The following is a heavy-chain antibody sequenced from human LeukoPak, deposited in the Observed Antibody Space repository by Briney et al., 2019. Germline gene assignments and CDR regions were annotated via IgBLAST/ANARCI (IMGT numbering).Heavy chain of an antibody. V-gene: IGHV1-46*01. D-gene: IGHD3-22*01. Sequence: GASVKVSCKASGYTFTSCYMHWVRQAPGQGLEWMGIINPSGGSTSYAQKFQGRVTMTRDTSTSTVYMELSSLRSEDTAVYYCARGQRITMIVVDPFDYWGQGTLATVSS. CDR3: ARGQRITMIVVDPFDY. J-gene: IGHJ4*02. CDR1: GYTFTSCY. CDR2: INPSGGST.